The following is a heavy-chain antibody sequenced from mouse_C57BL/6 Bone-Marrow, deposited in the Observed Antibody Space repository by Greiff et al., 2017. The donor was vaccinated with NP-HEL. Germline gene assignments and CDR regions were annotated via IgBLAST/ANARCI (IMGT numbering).Heavy chain of an antibody. CDR3: TRWDYGSRAMDY. D-gene: IGHD1-1*01. CDR2: IDPATGGT. J-gene: IGHJ4*01. Sequence: VQLQQSGAELVRPGASVTLSCKASGYTFTDYEMHWVKQTPVHGLEWIGAIDPATGGTAYNQKFKGKAILTAAKSSSTAYMELRSLTSEDSAVYYGTRWDYGSRAMDYWGQGTSVTVSS. CDR1: GYTFTDYE. V-gene: IGHV1-15*01.